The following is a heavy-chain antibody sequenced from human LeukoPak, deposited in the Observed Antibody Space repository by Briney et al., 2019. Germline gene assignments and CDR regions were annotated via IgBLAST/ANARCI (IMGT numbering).Heavy chain of an antibody. CDR3: ATSPPRLVRHYYYYGMDV. D-gene: IGHD6-19*01. Sequence: PGGSLRLSCAASGFTFSSYAMSWVRQASGKGLEWVSAISGSGGSTYYADSVKGRFTISRDNSKNTLYLQMNSLRAEDTAVYYCATSPPRLVRHYYYYGMDVWGQGTTVTVSS. CDR2: ISGSGGST. J-gene: IGHJ6*02. CDR1: GFTFSSYA. V-gene: IGHV3-23*01.